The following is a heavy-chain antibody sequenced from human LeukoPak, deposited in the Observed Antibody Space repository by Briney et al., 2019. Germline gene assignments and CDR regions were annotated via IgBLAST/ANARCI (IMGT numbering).Heavy chain of an antibody. CDR2: ISSSGDNI. V-gene: IGHV3-48*04. D-gene: IGHD4-23*01. Sequence: GGSLRLSCAASGFNFNSFSMNWVRQAPGKGLEWVSYISSSGDNIHYSDSVKGRFTISRDNAKNSLYLQMNSLRAEDTAVYYCARDYGGSSPFDYWGQGTLVTVSS. J-gene: IGHJ4*02. CDR1: GFNFNSFS. CDR3: ARDYGGSSPFDY.